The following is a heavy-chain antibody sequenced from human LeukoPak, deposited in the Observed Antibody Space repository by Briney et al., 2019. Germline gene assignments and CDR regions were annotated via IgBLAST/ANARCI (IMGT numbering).Heavy chain of an antibody. Sequence: PSETLSLTCTISGGSISSYYWTWIRQPAGKGLEWIGRIYTSGSTNYNPSLKSRVTMSVDTSENQFSLTLSSVTAADTAVYYCARDLLLHTAFDYWGQGTLVTVSS. CDR1: GGSISSYY. V-gene: IGHV4-4*07. CDR3: ARDLLLHTAFDY. D-gene: IGHD2-15*01. CDR2: IYTSGST. J-gene: IGHJ4*02.